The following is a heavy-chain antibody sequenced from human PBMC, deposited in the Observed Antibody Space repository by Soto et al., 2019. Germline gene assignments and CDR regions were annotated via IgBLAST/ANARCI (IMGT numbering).Heavy chain of an antibody. D-gene: IGHD3-10*01. V-gene: IGHV4-39*01. CDR3: ARLRPPLRLLWFGELSL. Sequence: SETLSLTCTVSGGSISSSSYYWGWIRQPPGKGLEWIGSIYYSGSTYYNPSLKSRVTISVDTSKNQFSLKLSSVTAADTAVYYCARLRPPLRLLWFGELSLWGQGTLVTVSS. CDR1: GGSISSSSYY. CDR2: IYYSGST. J-gene: IGHJ4*02.